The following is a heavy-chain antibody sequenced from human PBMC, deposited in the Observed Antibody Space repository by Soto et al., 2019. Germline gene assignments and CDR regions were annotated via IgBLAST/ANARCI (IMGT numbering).Heavy chain of an antibody. V-gene: IGHV5-51*01. J-gene: IGHJ4*02. CDR2: IYPGDSDT. D-gene: IGHD6-13*01. CDR3: ARHRLRYSSSWYYFDY. CDR1: GYSFTIYW. Sequence: PGESLKISCNGSGYSFTIYWIGWVRQMPGKGLEWMGIIYPGDSDTRYSPSFQGQVTISADKSISTAYLQWSSLKASDTAMYYCARHRLRYSSSWYYFDYWGQGTLVTVSS.